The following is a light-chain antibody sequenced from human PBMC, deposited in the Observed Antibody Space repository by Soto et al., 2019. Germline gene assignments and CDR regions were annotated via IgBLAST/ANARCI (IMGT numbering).Light chain of an antibody. CDR1: QGVSNN. Sequence: DITMAQSPGSLSASPRDRVTITCRASQGVSNNLGWYQQKPGKAPKLLIYATSSLHSGVPSRFSGSGSGTDFTLTISSLQPEDFAAYYCPQYGSSPWTFCQGTKVDIK. J-gene: IGKJ1*01. V-gene: IGKV1-17*01. CDR2: ATS. CDR3: PQYGSSPWT.